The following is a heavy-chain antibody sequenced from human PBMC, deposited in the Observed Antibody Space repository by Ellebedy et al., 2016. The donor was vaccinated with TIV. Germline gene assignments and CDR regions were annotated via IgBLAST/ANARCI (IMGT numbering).Heavy chain of an antibody. CDR1: GGSISSGGYS. D-gene: IGHD3-10*01. V-gene: IGHV4-31*03. CDR2: INHSGST. Sequence: MPSETLSLTCTVSGGSISSGGYSWSWIRQPPGKGLEWIGEINHSGSTYYNPSLKSRVTISLDTSKNQFSLRLSSVTAADTAVYYCARDEGGSGSLSYWGQGTLVTVSS. CDR3: ARDEGGSGSLSY. J-gene: IGHJ4*02.